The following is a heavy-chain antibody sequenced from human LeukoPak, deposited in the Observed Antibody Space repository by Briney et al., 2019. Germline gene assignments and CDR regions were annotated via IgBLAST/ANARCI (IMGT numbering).Heavy chain of an antibody. D-gene: IGHD3-10*01. J-gene: IGHJ5*02. CDR3: ASFEFGRNWFDP. CDR2: IHYSGNT. V-gene: IGHV4-59*08. Sequence: PSETLSLTCTVSGDSISSYYWNWIRQPPGKGLEWVGYIHYSGNTNYNPSLKSRVTISVDASKNQFSLKLSSVTAADTAMYYCASFEFGRNWFDPWGQGTLVTVSS. CDR1: GDSISSYY.